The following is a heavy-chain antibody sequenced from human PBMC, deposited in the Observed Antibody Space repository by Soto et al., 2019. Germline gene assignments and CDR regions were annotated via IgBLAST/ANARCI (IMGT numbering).Heavy chain of an antibody. V-gene: IGHV4-59*01. J-gene: IGHJ5*02. CDR2: IYYSGST. CDR3: ARASPREPTRWFDP. CDR1: GGSISSDY. D-gene: IGHD1-1*01. Sequence: PSETLSLTCTVSGGSISSDYWNWIRQPPGSGLEWIGFIYYSGSTNYNPSLKSRVTISGDTSKNQFSLKLSSVTAADTAVYYCARASPREPTRWFDPWGQGTLVTVSS.